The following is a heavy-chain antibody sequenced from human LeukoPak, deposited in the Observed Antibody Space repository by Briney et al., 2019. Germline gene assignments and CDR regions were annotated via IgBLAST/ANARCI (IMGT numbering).Heavy chain of an antibody. D-gene: IGHD2/OR15-2a*01. Sequence: GGSLRLSCAASGFTFSTYSMNWVRQAPGKGLVWVSHINSDGSWTSYADSVKGRFTISKDNAKNTVYLQMNSLRAEDTAVYYCVSFYETYWGRGTLVTVSS. CDR1: GFTFSTYS. CDR2: INSDGSWT. CDR3: VSFYETY. V-gene: IGHV3-74*01. J-gene: IGHJ4*02.